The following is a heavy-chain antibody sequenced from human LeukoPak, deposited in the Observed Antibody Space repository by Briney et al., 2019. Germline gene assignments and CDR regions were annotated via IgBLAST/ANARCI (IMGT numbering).Heavy chain of an antibody. J-gene: IGHJ5*02. CDR1: GFTSSSHW. CDR3: VTGGHYSGS. D-gene: IGHD3-3*01. CDR2: IKPDGSEE. Sequence: GGSLRLSCAASGFTSSSHWMSWVRQAPGKGLEWVATIKPDGSEENYVDSVKGRFTISRDNAKNLLHLQMSSLRAEDTAMYYCVTGGHYSGSWGQGSLVTVSS. V-gene: IGHV3-7*01.